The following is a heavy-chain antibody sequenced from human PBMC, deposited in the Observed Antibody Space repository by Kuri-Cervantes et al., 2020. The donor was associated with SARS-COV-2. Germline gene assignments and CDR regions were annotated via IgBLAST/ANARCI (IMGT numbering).Heavy chain of an antibody. V-gene: IGHV5-51*01. Sequence: GGSLRLSCKGSGYSFTSYWIGWVRQMPGKGLECMGIIYPGDSDTRYSPSFQGQVTISADQSISTAYLQWSSLKASDTAMYYCARRLYGSSFDYWGQGTLVTVSS. CDR1: GYSFTSYW. CDR3: ARRLYGSSFDY. CDR2: IYPGDSDT. J-gene: IGHJ4*02. D-gene: IGHD6-6*01.